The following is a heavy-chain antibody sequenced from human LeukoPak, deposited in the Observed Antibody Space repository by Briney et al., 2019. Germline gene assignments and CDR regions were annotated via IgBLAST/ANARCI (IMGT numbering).Heavy chain of an antibody. Sequence: PGGSLRLSCSASGFTFSSYAMHWVRQAPGKGLEYVPAISSNGGSTYYADSVKGRFTISRDNSKNTLYLQMSSLGAEDTAVYYCVKLGVDGDYFSDVVFDYWGQGTLVTVSS. J-gene: IGHJ4*02. CDR3: VKLGVDGDYFSDVVFDY. V-gene: IGHV3-64D*06. CDR1: GFTFSSYA. D-gene: IGHD4-17*01. CDR2: ISSNGGST.